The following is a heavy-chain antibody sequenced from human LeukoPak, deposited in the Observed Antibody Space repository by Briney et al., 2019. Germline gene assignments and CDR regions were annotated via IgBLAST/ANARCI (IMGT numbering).Heavy chain of an antibody. J-gene: IGHJ5*02. CDR1: GYSFTSYW. Sequence: GESLKISCKGSGYSFTSYWIGWVRQMPGKGLEWMGIIYPGDSDTRYSPSFQGQVTISADKSISTAYLQWSSLKASDTAMYYCARTSNGDFAYNWFDPWGQGTLVTVSP. V-gene: IGHV5-51*01. CDR3: ARTSNGDFAYNWFDP. CDR2: IYPGDSDT. D-gene: IGHD4-17*01.